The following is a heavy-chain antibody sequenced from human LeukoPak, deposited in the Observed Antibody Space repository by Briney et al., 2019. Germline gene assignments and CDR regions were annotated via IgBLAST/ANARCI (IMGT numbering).Heavy chain of an antibody. D-gene: IGHD6-19*01. Sequence: GGSLILSCAASGFTVSSNYMSWVRQAPGKGLEWVSVIHSGGTIYYADSFQGQVTISRDNSKDTLHLQMNSLRADDTAVYYCARDLIGGWRFDYWGQGALVAAAS. CDR3: ARDLIGGWRFDY. CDR2: IHSGGTI. J-gene: IGHJ4*02. CDR1: GFTVSSNY. V-gene: IGHV3-66*01.